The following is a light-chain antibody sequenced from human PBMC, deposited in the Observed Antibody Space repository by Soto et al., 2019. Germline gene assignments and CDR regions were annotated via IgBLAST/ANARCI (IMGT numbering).Light chain of an antibody. J-gene: IGKJ5*01. CDR3: QQYNNWPPT. Sequence: IVLTQSPGTLSLSPGDRATLSCRASQSFSSHFLAWYQQKPGQAPRLLIYGASTRAIGIPARFSGSGSGTEFTLTISSLQSEDFAVYYCQQYNNWPPTCGQGTRREI. CDR2: GAS. CDR1: QSFSSH. V-gene: IGKV3-15*01.